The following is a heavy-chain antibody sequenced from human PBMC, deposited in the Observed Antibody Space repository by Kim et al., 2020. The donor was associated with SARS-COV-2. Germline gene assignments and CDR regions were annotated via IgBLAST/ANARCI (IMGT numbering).Heavy chain of an antibody. D-gene: IGHD1-26*01. CDR3: AGFSVSYNGWFDP. Sequence: SYSPSFQGQVTISADKSIRTAYLQWSSLKASDTAMYYCAGFSVSYNGWFDPWGQGTLVTVSS. V-gene: IGHV5-51*01. J-gene: IGHJ5*02.